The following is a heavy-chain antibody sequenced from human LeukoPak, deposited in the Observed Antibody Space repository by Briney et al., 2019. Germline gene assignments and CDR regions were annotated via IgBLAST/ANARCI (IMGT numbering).Heavy chain of an antibody. V-gene: IGHV4-39*07. CDR3: ARAYCSSTSCYSPSGWFDP. CDR2: IYYSGST. CDR1: GGSISSSSYY. J-gene: IGHJ5*02. D-gene: IGHD2-2*01. Sequence: SETLSLTCTVSGGSISSSSYYWGWIRQPPGKGLEWIGSIYYSGSTYYNPSLKSRVTISVDTSKNQFSLKLSSVTAADTAVYYCARAYCSSTSCYSPSGWFDPWGQGTLVTVSS.